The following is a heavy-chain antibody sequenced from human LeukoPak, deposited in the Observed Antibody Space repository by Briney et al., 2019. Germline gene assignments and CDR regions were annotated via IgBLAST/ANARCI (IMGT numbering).Heavy chain of an antibody. V-gene: IGHV4-38-2*02. CDR1: GYSFSSGYY. D-gene: IGHD1-26*01. Sequence: SETLSLTCSVSGYSFSSGYYWGWIRQPPGKGLEWIGSIYHSGITYYNPSLKSRVTISVDTSKNQFSLKLSSVTAADTAVYYCARDSGSVDYWGQGTLVTVSS. CDR2: IYHSGIT. CDR3: ARDSGSVDY. J-gene: IGHJ4*02.